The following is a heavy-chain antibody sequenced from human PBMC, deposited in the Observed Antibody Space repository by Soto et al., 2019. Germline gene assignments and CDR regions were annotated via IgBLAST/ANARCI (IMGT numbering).Heavy chain of an antibody. J-gene: IGHJ5*02. CDR1: GGSIRSYY. CDR2: IYYSGTT. D-gene: IGHD2-8*01. Sequence: NPSETLSLTCTVSGGSIRSYYWSWIRQPPGKGLEWIGYIYYSGTTNYNPSLKSRVTMTVDTFNNQLSLRLSSVTAAGTAVYYCVRTHDVYDNGARSGLDPWGQGTMVTVSS. CDR3: VRTHDVYDNGARSGLDP. V-gene: IGHV4-59*01.